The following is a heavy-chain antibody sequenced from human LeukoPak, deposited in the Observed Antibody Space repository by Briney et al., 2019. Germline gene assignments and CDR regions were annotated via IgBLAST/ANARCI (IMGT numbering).Heavy chain of an antibody. CDR2: ISVYNGNT. CDR3: ARVWDHYYDSGGYYYGDNEHDY. V-gene: IGHV1-18*01. Sequence: ASVKVSCKASGYTFTRYGISWVRQAPGQGLEWMGWISVYNGNTNYAQKFQGRVTMTTDTSTSTAYMGLRSLRSDDTAVYFCARVWDHYYDSGGYYYGDNEHDYWGQGTLVTVSS. CDR1: GYTFTRYG. D-gene: IGHD3-22*01. J-gene: IGHJ4*02.